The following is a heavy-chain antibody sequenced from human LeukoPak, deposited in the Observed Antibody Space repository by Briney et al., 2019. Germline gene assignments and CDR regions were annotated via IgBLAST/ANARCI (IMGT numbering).Heavy chain of an antibody. V-gene: IGHV3-21*01. CDR3: AELGITMIGGV. D-gene: IGHD3-10*02. Sequence: GGSLRLSCAASGFTFNSYSMNWVRQAPGKGLEWVSSISSSSSYIYCADSVKGRFTISRDNAKNSLYLQMNSLRAEDTAVYYCAELGITMIGGVWGKGTTVTISS. J-gene: IGHJ6*04. CDR1: GFTFNSYS. CDR2: ISSSSSYI.